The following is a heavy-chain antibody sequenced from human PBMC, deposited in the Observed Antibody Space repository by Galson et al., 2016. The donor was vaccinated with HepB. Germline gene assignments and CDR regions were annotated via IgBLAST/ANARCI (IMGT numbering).Heavy chain of an antibody. CDR1: GYRFTSYG. CDR3: ARDRGDGYSKGPPPNFDP. CDR2: ISDYNGAT. D-gene: IGHD5-24*01. J-gene: IGHJ5*02. Sequence: SVKVSCKASGYRFTSYGITWVRQAPGQGLEWMGWISDYNGATNYAQKFQGRVTMTTDTSTSTAYMDLRSLRSDATAVYFCARDRGDGYSKGPPPNFDPWGQGTLVTVSS. V-gene: IGHV1-18*04.